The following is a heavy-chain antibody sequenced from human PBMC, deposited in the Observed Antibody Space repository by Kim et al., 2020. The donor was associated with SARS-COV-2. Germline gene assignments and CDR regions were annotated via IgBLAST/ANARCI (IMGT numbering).Heavy chain of an antibody. D-gene: IGHD3-9*01. CDR2: IYYSGSS. J-gene: IGHJ6*03. CDR1: GGSVSSGSYY. V-gene: IGHV4-61*01. CDR3: ARGLLLRFFDSTYYDY. Sequence: SETLSLTCTVSGGSVSSGSYYWIWIRQPPGKGLEWIGYIYYSGSSNFNPSLKSRVTISVDTSKIQFSLKLSSGTAADTAVYYCARGLLLRFFDSTYYDY.